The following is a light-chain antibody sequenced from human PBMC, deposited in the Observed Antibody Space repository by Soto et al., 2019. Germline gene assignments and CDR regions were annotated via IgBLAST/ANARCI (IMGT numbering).Light chain of an antibody. CDR2: AAS. J-gene: IGKJ4*01. CDR1: QTISGY. CDR3: QQSHSFPLT. V-gene: IGKV1-39*01. Sequence: DIQMTQSPSSLSASVGDRVTITCRASQTISGYLNWYQHKPGKAPKFLIYAASSLQSGVPSRFSGSGSGTDFTLTISSLQPEDFATYYCQQSHSFPLTFGGGTKVDIK.